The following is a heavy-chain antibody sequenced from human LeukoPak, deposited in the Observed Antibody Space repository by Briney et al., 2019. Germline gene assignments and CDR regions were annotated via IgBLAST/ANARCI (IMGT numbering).Heavy chain of an antibody. CDR2: ISAYNGNT. J-gene: IGHJ4*02. CDR1: GYPFTSYG. V-gene: IGHV1-18*04. D-gene: IGHD3-22*01. CDR3: ARDITVHYDDSSGYYPFDC. Sequence: ASVKVSCKASGYPFTSYGVTWLRQAPGQGLEWMGWISAYNGNTNYAQKFQGRVTMTTDTSTSTVYLELRSLRSDDTAVYYCARDITVHYDDSSGYYPFDCWGQGTLVTVSS.